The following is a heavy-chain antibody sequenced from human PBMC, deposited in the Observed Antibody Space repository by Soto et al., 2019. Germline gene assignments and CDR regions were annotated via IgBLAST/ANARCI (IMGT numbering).Heavy chain of an antibody. D-gene: IGHD1-1*01. J-gene: IGHJ3*01. CDR1: GLTVSGTKY. Sequence: DVHLVESGGGLIQPGASLRLSCAAFGLTVSGTKYVAWVRPAPGGGLEWVSALFDVDGSFYADSVTGRFTTSSDSSKTTVYLQMNGLRPDDTAVYYCASWHEREHAYDVWGQGTTVTVAS. CDR3: ASWHEREHAYDV. V-gene: IGHV3-53*01. CDR2: LFDVDGS.